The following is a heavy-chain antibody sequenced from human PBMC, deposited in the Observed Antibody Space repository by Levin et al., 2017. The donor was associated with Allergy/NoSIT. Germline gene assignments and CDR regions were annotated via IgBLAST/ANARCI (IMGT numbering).Heavy chain of an antibody. CDR3: ARQPYSSSWADLDY. V-gene: IGHV4-39*01. CDR1: GGSIRSSSYY. D-gene: IGHD6-13*01. Sequence: SQTLSLPCTVSGGSIRSSSYYWGWIRQPPGKGLEWIGSIYYSGSTYYNPSLKSRVTISVDTSKNQFSLKLSSVTAADTAVYYCARQPYSSSWADLDYWGQGTLVTVSS. CDR2: IYYSGST. J-gene: IGHJ4*02.